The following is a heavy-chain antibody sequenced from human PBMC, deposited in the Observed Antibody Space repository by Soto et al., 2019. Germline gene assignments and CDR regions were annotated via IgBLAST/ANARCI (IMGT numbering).Heavy chain of an antibody. J-gene: IGHJ4*02. CDR3: ARGSFVEQLIYFDY. CDR1: GFTFSSYG. Sequence: QVQLVESGGGVVQPGRSLRLSCAASGFTFSSYGMHWVRQAPGKGLEWVAVIWYDGSNKYYADSVKGRFTISRDNSKNTLYLQMNSLRAEDTAVYYCARGSFVEQLIYFDYWGQGTLVTVSS. V-gene: IGHV3-33*01. D-gene: IGHD3-3*02. CDR2: IWYDGSNK.